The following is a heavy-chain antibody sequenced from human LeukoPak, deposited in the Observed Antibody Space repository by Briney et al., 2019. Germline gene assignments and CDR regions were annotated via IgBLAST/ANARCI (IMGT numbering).Heavy chain of an antibody. Sequence: GESLKISCQGSGYTFANYWVDWVRQMPGKGLEWMGVVYPDDSDTRYSPSFEGRVTISADKSIDTAYLQWRSLEASDTAIYFWARTSPPGPANFGPRGQGTLVTVSS. J-gene: IGHJ5*02. CDR1: GYTFANYW. D-gene: IGHD3-3*01. CDR3: ARTSPPGPANFGP. V-gene: IGHV5-51*01. CDR2: VYPDDSDT.